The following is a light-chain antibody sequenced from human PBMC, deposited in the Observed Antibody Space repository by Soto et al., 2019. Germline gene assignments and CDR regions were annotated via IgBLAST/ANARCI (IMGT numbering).Light chain of an antibody. Sequence: QSVMTQPPSVSAAPGQRVTISCSGSSSNIGGNSVSWYQQLPGTAPKLLIYDDDKRPSGIPDRFSGSKSGTSATLGITGFQTGDEADHYCGSWDSNLSAYVFGTGTKLTVL. CDR1: SSNIGGNS. J-gene: IGLJ1*01. CDR3: GSWDSNLSAYV. CDR2: DDD. V-gene: IGLV1-51*01.